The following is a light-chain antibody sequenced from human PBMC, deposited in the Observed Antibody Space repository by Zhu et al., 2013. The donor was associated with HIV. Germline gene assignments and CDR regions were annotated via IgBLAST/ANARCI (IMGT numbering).Light chain of an antibody. J-gene: IGKJ4*01. CDR1: QSISIN. CDR2: GAS. V-gene: IGKV3-20*01. CDR3: QQYGSSPLT. Sequence: EIVMTQSPGTLSVSPGGRATLSCRASQSISINLAWYQQKPGQAPRLLIYGASTRATGIPARFSGSGSGTDFTLSISRLEPEDFAVYYCQQYGSSPLTFGGGPTVEIK.